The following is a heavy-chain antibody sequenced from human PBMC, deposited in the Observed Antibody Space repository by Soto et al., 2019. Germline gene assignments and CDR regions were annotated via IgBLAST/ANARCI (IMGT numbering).Heavy chain of an antibody. CDR1: GFTFSNYG. Sequence: GGSLRLSCAASGFTFSNYGMHWVRQAPGKGLEWVSAISGSGGSTYYADSVKGRFTISRDNSKNTLYLQMNSLRAEDTAVYYCAKGEGIVVVPAAMHFDYWGQGTLVTVSS. D-gene: IGHD2-2*01. V-gene: IGHV3-23*01. CDR3: AKGEGIVVVPAAMHFDY. CDR2: ISGSGGST. J-gene: IGHJ4*02.